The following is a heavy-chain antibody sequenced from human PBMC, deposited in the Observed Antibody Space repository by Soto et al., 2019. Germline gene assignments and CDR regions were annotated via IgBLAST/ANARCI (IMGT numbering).Heavy chain of an antibody. CDR2: INHSGRT. V-gene: IGHV4-34*01. CDR1: CRSFSGYY. J-gene: IGHJ6*02. CDR3: ARGRYSSSWMRDYYYYGMDV. Sequence: SETLSLTCSLYCRSFSGYYCSWIRQPLGEGLEWIGEINHSGRTNYNPSLKSRVTISVDTSKNQFSLKLSSVTAADTAVYYCARGRYSSSWMRDYYYYGMDVWGQGTTVT. D-gene: IGHD6-13*01.